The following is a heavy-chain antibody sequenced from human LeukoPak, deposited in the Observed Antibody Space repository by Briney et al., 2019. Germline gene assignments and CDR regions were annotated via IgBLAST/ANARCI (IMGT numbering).Heavy chain of an antibody. V-gene: IGHV3-23*01. D-gene: IGHD6-19*01. CDR3: ARVLSDSRGWYYFDY. J-gene: IGHJ4*02. Sequence: GGSLRLSCEASGFTFSNYAMSWVRQAPGKGLEWVSAISGSGGVTYYADSVKGRFTISRDNSKNTLYLQMNSLRAEDTAVYYCARVLSDSRGWYYFDYWGQGTLVTVSS. CDR1: GFTFSNYA. CDR2: ISGSGGVT.